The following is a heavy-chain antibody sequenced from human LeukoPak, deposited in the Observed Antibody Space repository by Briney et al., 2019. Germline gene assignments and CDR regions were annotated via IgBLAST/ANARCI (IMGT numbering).Heavy chain of an antibody. CDR1: GGSFSGYY. Sequence: SETLSLTCAVYGGSFSGYYWSWIRQPPGKGLEWIGEIKHSGSTNYNPSLKSRVTISVDTSRNQFSLKLSSVTAADTAVYYCARGPTMDCDILIGYYRFDYWGQGTLVTVSS. J-gene: IGHJ4*02. CDR2: IKHSGST. V-gene: IGHV4-34*01. D-gene: IGHD3-9*01. CDR3: ARGPTMDCDILIGYYRFDY.